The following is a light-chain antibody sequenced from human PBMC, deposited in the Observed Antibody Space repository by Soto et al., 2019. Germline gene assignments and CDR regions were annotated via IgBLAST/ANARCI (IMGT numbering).Light chain of an antibody. V-gene: IGKV3-11*01. CDR3: QQRNIWPT. J-gene: IGKJ5*01. CDR2: DSS. Sequence: EIVLTQSPATLSLSPGSRATLSCRASQSLNSYLAWYQQKPGQGPRLLIYDSSNRATGIPARFSGSGSGTDFTLTISNLEPEDFAVYYCQQRNIWPTFGPGTRLEIK. CDR1: QSLNSY.